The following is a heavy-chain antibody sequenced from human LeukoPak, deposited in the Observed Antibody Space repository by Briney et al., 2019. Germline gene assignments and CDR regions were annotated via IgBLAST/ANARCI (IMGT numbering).Heavy chain of an antibody. CDR2: IYYSGST. CDR3: AREGWPFGAFDI. D-gene: IGHD3-16*01. V-gene: IGHV4-30-4*08. J-gene: IGHJ3*02. CDR1: GYSISSGYY. Sequence: SETLSLTCAVSGYSISSGYYWSWIRQPPGKGLEWIGYIYYSGSTYYNPSLKSRVTISVDTSKNQFSLKLSSVTAADTAVYYCAREGWPFGAFDIWGQGTMVTVSS.